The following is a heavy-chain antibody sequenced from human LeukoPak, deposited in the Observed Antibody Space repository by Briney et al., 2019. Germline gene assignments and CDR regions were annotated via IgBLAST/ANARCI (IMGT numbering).Heavy chain of an antibody. CDR2: IHHSGST. V-gene: IGHV4-34*01. J-gene: IGHJ6*03. CDR1: GGSFSGYY. Sequence: SETLSLTCAVYGGSFSGYYWSWIRQPPGKGLEWIGEIHHSGSTNYNPSLKSRVTISGDTSKMRFSLKLNSVTAADTAVYYCATYTCSGGSCYGYYVDVWGNGTTVTVSS. D-gene: IGHD2-15*01. CDR3: ATYTCSGGSCYGYYVDV.